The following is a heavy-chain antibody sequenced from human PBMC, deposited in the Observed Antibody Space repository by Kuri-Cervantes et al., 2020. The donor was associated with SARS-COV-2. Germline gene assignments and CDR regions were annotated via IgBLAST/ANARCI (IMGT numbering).Heavy chain of an antibody. D-gene: IGHD6-13*01. Sequence: GSLRLSCTVSGGSISSHYWSWIRRPPGKGLEWIGYIYYSGSTNYNPSLKSRVTISVDTSKNQFSLKLSSVTAADTAVYYCARGGGGGYSSSWYSGSYYMDVWGKGTTVTVSS. V-gene: IGHV4-59*11. CDR2: IYYSGST. CDR1: GGSISSHY. CDR3: ARGGGGGYSSSWYSGSYYMDV. J-gene: IGHJ6*03.